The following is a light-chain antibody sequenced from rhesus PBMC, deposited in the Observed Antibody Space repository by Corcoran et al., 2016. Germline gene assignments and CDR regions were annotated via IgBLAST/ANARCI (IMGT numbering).Light chain of an antibody. CDR2: KAS. V-gene: IGKV1-21*01. CDR1: QGISSW. CDR3: QQYNSAPPT. J-gene: IGKJ1*01. Sequence: DIQMTQSPSSLSASVGDRVTITCRASQGISSWLAWSQPKPGKAPKLLIYKASSLQSGVPSRFSGSGSGTDFTLTISSLQPEDFATYYCQQYNSAPPTFGQGTKVEIK.